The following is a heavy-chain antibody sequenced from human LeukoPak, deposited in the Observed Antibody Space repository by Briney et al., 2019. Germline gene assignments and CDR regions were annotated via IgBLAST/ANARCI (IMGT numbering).Heavy chain of an antibody. CDR2: ISSSSSTI. CDR1: GLTFSSYS. Sequence: GGSLRLSCAASGLTFSSYSMNWVRQAPGKGLEWVSYISSSSSTIYYADSVKGRFTISRDNAKNSLYLQMNSLRAEDTAVYYCASLDPAFSTVVTPGVDYWGQGTLVTVSS. V-gene: IGHV3-48*04. J-gene: IGHJ4*02. D-gene: IGHD4-23*01. CDR3: ASLDPAFSTVVTPGVDY.